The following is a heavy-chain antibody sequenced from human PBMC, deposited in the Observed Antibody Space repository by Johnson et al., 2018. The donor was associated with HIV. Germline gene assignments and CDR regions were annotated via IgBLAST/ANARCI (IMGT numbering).Heavy chain of an antibody. Sequence: VQLVESGGGVVQPGGSLRLSCAASGFTFSDYYMSWIRQAPGKGLEWVSVIYSGGSTSYADSVTGRFTISRDNSRDTLYRQMNSLRAEDTAVYYCARGLIIQLWLQAAFDIWGQGTMVTVSS. D-gene: IGHD5-18*01. CDR3: ARGLIIQLWLQAAFDI. J-gene: IGHJ3*02. V-gene: IGHV3-66*01. CDR1: GFTFSDYY. CDR2: IYSGGST.